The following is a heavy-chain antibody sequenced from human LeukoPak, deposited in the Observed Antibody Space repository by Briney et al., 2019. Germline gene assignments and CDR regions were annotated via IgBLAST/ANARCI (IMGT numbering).Heavy chain of an antibody. J-gene: IGHJ4*02. CDR2: ISGSGGST. Sequence: GGSLRLSCAASGLTFSIYAMSWVRQAPGKGLEWVSAISGSGGSTYYADSVKGRFTISRDNSKNTLYLQMNSLRAEDTAVYYCASSAYGIVVVPIDYWGQGTLVTVSS. V-gene: IGHV3-23*01. CDR1: GLTFSIYA. D-gene: IGHD3-22*01. CDR3: ASSAYGIVVVPIDY.